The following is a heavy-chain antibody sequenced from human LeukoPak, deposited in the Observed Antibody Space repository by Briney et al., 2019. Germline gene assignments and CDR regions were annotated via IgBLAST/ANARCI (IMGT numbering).Heavy chain of an antibody. V-gene: IGHV3-30*02. Sequence: GGSLRPSCAASGFTFSSYGMHWVRQAPGKGLEWVAFIRYDGSNKYYADSVKGRFTISRDNSKNTLYLQMNSLRAEDTAVYYCAKVSGAIVVVVAAFDYWGQGTLVTVSS. CDR3: AKVSGAIVVVVAAFDY. D-gene: IGHD2-15*01. CDR1: GFTFSSYG. CDR2: IRYDGSNK. J-gene: IGHJ4*02.